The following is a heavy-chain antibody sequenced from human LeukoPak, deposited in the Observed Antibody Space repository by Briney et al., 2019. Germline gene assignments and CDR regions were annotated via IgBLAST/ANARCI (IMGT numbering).Heavy chain of an antibody. CDR2: IWYDGSNK. CDR1: GCTFSSYG. Sequence: PGGSLRLSCAASGCTFSSYGMHWVRQPPGKGLEWVAVIWYDGSNKYYADSVKGRFTISRDNSKNTLYLQMNSLRAEDTAVYYCARDPPGVAGMDYWGQGNLVTVSS. D-gene: IGHD6-19*01. V-gene: IGHV3-33*01. J-gene: IGHJ4*02. CDR3: ARDPPGVAGMDY.